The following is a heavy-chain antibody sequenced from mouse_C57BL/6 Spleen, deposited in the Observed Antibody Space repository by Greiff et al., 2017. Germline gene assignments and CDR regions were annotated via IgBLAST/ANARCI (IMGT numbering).Heavy chain of an antibody. CDR1: GYTFTSYW. CDR2: IDPNSGGT. CDR3: GREAYGSSYGWFAY. J-gene: IGHJ3*01. Sequence: QVQLQQPGAELVKPGASVKLSCKASGYTFTSYWMHWVKQRPGRGLEWIGRIDPNSGGTKYNQKFKSKATLTVDKPSSTAYMQLSSLTSEDSAVYYCGREAYGSSYGWFAYWGQGTLVTVSA. V-gene: IGHV1-72*01. D-gene: IGHD1-1*01.